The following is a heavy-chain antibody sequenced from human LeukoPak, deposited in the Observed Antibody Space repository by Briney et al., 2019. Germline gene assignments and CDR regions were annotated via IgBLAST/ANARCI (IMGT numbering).Heavy chain of an antibody. D-gene: IGHD2/OR15-2a*01. CDR2: TNWDGAST. Sequence: GGSLRLSCAASGFTFDDYAMHWVRHVPGKGLEWVSGTNWDGASTGYADSVKGRFTISRDNAKNSLYLQMNSLRAEDTAVYYCAEGTTAWGQGTLVTVSS. CDR1: GFTFDDYA. CDR3: AEGTTA. V-gene: IGHV3-20*04. J-gene: IGHJ5*02.